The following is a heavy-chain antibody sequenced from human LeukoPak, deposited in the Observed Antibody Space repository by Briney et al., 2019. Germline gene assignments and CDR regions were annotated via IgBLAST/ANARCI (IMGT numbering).Heavy chain of an antibody. J-gene: IGHJ4*02. Sequence: PGGSLRLSCAASGFTFSSYWMSWVRQAPGKGLEWVANIKQDGSDKYYVDSVKGRFTISRDNAKNSLYLQMNSLRAEDTAVYYCARSGHCSGGSCYAGFAKYWGQGTLVTVSS. D-gene: IGHD2-15*01. V-gene: IGHV3-7*01. CDR3: ARSGHCSGGSCYAGFAKY. CDR1: GFTFSSYW. CDR2: IKQDGSDK.